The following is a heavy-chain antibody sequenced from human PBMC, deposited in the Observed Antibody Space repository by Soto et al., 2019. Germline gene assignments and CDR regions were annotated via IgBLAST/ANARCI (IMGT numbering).Heavy chain of an antibody. CDR1: VGSISSGFYS. D-gene: IGHD2-21*02. V-gene: IGHV4-30-2*01. J-gene: IGHJ5*02. Sequence: PSETLSFTCAVSVGSISSGFYSWSWILQPPGQGLEWIGYIYNSGNTYYNPSLMSRVTISVDRSQNHFSLKLTSVTAADTAVYYCARGSDGVWNWFDPWGQGTQVSVSS. CDR3: ARGSDGVWNWFDP. CDR2: IYNSGNT.